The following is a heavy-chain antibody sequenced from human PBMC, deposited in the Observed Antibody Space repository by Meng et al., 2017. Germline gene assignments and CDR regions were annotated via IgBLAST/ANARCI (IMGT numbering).Heavy chain of an antibody. J-gene: IGHJ5*02. CDR3: ARLVAGTFGQLFDP. CDR1: GYTFTSYA. CDR2: INTNTGNP. D-gene: IGHD2-15*01. V-gene: IGHV7-4-1*02. Sequence: GQLGHSGSGLKKPGASLKVSCKASGYTFTSYAMNWVRQAPGQGLEWMGWINTNTGNPTYAQGFTGRFVFSLDTSVSTAYLQISSLKAEDTAVYYCARLVAGTFGQLFDPWGQGTLVTVSS.